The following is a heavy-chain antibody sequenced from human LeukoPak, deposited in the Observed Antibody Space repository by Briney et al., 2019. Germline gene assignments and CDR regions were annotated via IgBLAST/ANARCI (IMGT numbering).Heavy chain of an antibody. CDR2: IHHDGRI. D-gene: IGHD5-18*01. CDR1: GGSIDSTNW. Sequence: PSETLSLTCDVSGGSIDSTNWWNWVRQPPGKGLEWIGEIHHDGRINYNPSLKSRVTLSVDKSKNQFSLRLNSVTAADTAMYYCARTRGQPWLISDYWGQGTLVTVSS. J-gene: IGHJ4*02. V-gene: IGHV4/OR15-8*01. CDR3: ARTRGQPWLISDY.